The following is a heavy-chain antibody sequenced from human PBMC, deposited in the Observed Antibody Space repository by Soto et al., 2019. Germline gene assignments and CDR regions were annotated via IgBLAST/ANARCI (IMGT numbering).Heavy chain of an antibody. Sequence: QVQLVQSGAEVKKPGASVKVSCKASGYTFTSYYMHWVRQAPGQGLEWMGIINPSGGSTSYAQKFQGRVTMTRATSTSTVYMELSSLRSEDTAVYYCAINGLGYCSGGSCYGDFDYWGQGTLVTVSS. J-gene: IGHJ4*02. D-gene: IGHD2-15*01. CDR3: AINGLGYCSGGSCYGDFDY. CDR2: INPSGGST. V-gene: IGHV1-46*03. CDR1: GYTFTSYY.